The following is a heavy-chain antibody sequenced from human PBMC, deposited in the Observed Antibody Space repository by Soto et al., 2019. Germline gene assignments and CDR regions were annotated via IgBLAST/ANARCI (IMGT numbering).Heavy chain of an antibody. J-gene: IGHJ6*02. CDR1: GFTFSSYD. V-gene: IGHV3-13*01. Sequence: GGSLRLSCAASGFTFSSYDMHWVRQATGKGLEWVSAIGTAGDTYYPGSVKGRFTISRENAKNSLYLQMNSLRAEDTAVYYCARESRVAAGFYYYYYGMDVWGQGTTVTVSS. CDR2: IGTAGDT. D-gene: IGHD6-13*01. CDR3: ARESRVAAGFYYYYYGMDV.